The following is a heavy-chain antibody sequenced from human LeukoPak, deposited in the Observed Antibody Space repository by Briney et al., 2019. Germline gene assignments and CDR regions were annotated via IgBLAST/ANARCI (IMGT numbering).Heavy chain of an antibody. J-gene: IGHJ4*02. V-gene: IGHV3-23*01. D-gene: IGHD6-13*01. CDR3: AKSRTVAAGSWATSGY. CDR1: GFTFSSYT. Sequence: GGSLRLSCAASGFTFSSYTMNWVRQAPGKRLEWVSAISGSGGSTYYADSVKGRFTISRDNSKNTLYLQMNSLRAEDTAVYYCAKSRTVAAGSWATSGYWGQGTLVTVSS. CDR2: ISGSGGST.